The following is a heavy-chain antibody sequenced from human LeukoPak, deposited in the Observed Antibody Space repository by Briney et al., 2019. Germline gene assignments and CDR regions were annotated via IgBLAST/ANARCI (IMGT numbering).Heavy chain of an antibody. CDR2: IYSGGST. D-gene: IGHD1-7*01. Sequence: GGSLRLSCAASGFTVSNNYMNWVRQAPGKGLEWVSVIYSGGSTYYADSVKGRFTISRDNSKNTLYLQMNSLRAEDTAVYYCARDPELYYFDYWGQGTLVTVSS. V-gene: IGHV3-53*05. CDR1: GFTVSNNY. CDR3: ARDPELYYFDY. J-gene: IGHJ4*02.